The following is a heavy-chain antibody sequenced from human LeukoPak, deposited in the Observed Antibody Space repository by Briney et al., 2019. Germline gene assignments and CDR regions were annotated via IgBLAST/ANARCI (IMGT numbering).Heavy chain of an antibody. Sequence: SETLSLTCAVYGGSFSGYYWSWIRQPPGKGLEWIGEINHSGSTNYNPSLKSRVTISVDPSKNQFSLTLSSVTVADKAVYYCASLKSIAARTYYYYGMDVWGQGTTVTVSS. CDR3: ASLKSIAARTYYYYGMDV. V-gene: IGHV4-34*01. J-gene: IGHJ6*02. CDR1: GGSFSGYY. CDR2: INHSGST. D-gene: IGHD6-6*01.